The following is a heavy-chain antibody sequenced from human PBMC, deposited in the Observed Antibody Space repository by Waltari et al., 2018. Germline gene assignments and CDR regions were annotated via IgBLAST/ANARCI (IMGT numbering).Heavy chain of an antibody. V-gene: IGHV1-69-2*01. Sequence: EVQLIQSGTEVKKPGATVKISCTASGYTFTDYYMHWVQQAPGKGLGWMGRVEPKNGETRYAEKVQGRVTITADTSTDTAYMELSSLRSDDTAAYFCARPTTRKSLDYWGQGTLVTVSS. CDR3: ARPTTRKSLDY. D-gene: IGHD2-2*01. CDR1: GYTFTDYY. CDR2: VEPKNGET. J-gene: IGHJ4*02.